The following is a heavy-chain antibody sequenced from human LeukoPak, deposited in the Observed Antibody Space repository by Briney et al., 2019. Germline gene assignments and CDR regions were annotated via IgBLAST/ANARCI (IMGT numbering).Heavy chain of an antibody. CDR1: GFSFNTYA. CDR3: AKMYYDILTGYYKGNGMDV. D-gene: IGHD3-9*01. Sequence: GGSLRLSCAASGFSFNTYAMSWVRQAPGKGLEWVSAISGSGGSTYYADSVKGRFTISRDNSKNTLYLQMNSLRAEDTAVYYCAKMYYDILTGYYKGNGMDVWGQGTTVTVSS. V-gene: IGHV3-23*01. CDR2: ISGSGGST. J-gene: IGHJ6*02.